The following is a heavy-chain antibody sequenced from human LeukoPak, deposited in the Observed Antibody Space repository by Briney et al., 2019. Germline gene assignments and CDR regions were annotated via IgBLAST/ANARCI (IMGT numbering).Heavy chain of an antibody. J-gene: IGHJ4*02. Sequence: AGESLKISCKGSGYSFTTHWIGWVRQMPGKGLEWMGIIYPGDSDTTYSPSFQGQVTISADKSISTAYLQWSSLKASDTAVYYCARRDDGPVGGSYRGNFDYWGQGTLVTVSS. CDR3: ARRDDGPVGGSYRGNFDY. CDR1: GYSFTTHW. CDR2: IYPGDSDT. D-gene: IGHD1-26*01. V-gene: IGHV5-51*03.